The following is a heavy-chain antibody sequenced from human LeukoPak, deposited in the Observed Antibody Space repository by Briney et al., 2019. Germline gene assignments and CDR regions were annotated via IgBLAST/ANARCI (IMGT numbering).Heavy chain of an antibody. J-gene: IGHJ4*02. CDR1: GFTVSSNY. CDR2: IYSGGAT. D-gene: IGHD7-27*01. Sequence: GGSLRLSCAASGFTVSSNYTNWVRQAPGKGLEWVSVIYSGGATYYADSVKGRFTISRDNSKNTLYLQMNSLRAEDTAVYYCVRTPPNWGADFWGQGTLVTVSS. V-gene: IGHV3-53*05. CDR3: VRTPPNWGADF.